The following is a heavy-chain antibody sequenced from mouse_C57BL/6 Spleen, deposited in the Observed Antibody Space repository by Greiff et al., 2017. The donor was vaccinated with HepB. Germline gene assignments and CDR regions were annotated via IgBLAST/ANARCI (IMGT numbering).Heavy chain of an antibody. J-gene: IGHJ3*01. CDR3: ARFDDYDAWFAY. Sequence: QVQLQQSGPELVKPGASVKISCKASGYAFSSSWMNWVKQRPGKGLEWIGRIYPGDGDTNYNGKFKGKATLTADKSSSTAYMQLSSLPSEDSAVYFCARFDDYDAWFAYWGQGTLVTVSA. CDR2: IYPGDGDT. CDR1: GYAFSSSW. D-gene: IGHD2-4*01. V-gene: IGHV1-82*01.